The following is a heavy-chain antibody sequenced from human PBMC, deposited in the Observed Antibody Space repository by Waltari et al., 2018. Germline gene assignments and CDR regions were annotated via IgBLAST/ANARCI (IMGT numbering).Heavy chain of an antibody. CDR1: GYSFAKYW. CDR2: IYPGDSNT. Sequence: EVQLEQSGAAVKKPGESLKISCNGSGYSFAKYWIGWVRQMPGKGLEWMGVIYPGDSNTKYSLSFQGQVTISADTSISTAYLQWSSLKASDTAIYFCARQNIHSYGYGYFDFWGQGTLVTVSS. D-gene: IGHD5-18*01. CDR3: ARQNIHSYGYGYFDF. J-gene: IGHJ4*02. V-gene: IGHV5-51*01.